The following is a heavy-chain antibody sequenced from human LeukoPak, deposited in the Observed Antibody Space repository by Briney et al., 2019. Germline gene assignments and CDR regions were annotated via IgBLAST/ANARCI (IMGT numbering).Heavy chain of an antibody. J-gene: IGHJ4*02. CDR2: ISGSGGST. V-gene: IGHV3-23*01. Sequence: GGSLRPSFAPSGSSFSSFATSSVRQPPGKGLQWVSAISGSGGSTYYADSVKGRFTISRDNSKNTLYLQMGSLRAEDTAVYYCAKWGPQGYSSGWYDYWGQGTLVTVSS. D-gene: IGHD6-19*01. CDR1: GSSFSSFA. CDR3: AKWGPQGYSSGWYDY.